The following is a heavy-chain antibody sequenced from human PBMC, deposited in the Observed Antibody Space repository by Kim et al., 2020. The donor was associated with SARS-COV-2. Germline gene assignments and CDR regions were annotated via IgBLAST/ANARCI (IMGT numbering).Heavy chain of an antibody. D-gene: IGHD6-19*01. CDR2: ISNDGKII. J-gene: IGHJ1*01. CDR3: TRDLSGVDGWSPGDI. Sequence: GGSLRLSCVASGFTFSNYFMHWVRQRPGEGLVWVSRISNDGKIINYADSVEGRFTISRDNAKSTLYLQLDSLRAEDTALYFCTRDLSGVDGWSPGDIWGQGTLVTVSS. V-gene: IGHV3-74*01. CDR1: GFTFSNYF.